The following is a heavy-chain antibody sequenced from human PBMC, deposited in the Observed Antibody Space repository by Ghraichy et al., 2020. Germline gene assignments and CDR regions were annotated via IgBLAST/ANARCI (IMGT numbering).Heavy chain of an antibody. V-gene: IGHV1-24*01. D-gene: IGHD5-18*01. CDR3: ATENRGYSYGPWYYGMDV. J-gene: IGHJ6*02. CDR2: FDPEDGET. CDR1: GYTLTELS. Sequence: ASVKVSCKVSGYTLTELSMHWVRQAPGKVLEWMGGFDPEDGETIYAQKFQGRVTMTEDTSTDTAYMELSSLRSEDTAVYYCATENRGYSYGPWYYGMDVWGQGTTVTVSS.